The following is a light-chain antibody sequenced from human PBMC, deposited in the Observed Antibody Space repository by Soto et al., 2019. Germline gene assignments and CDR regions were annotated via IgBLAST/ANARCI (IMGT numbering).Light chain of an antibody. CDR2: EGN. CDR3: YSYAPSSTWV. J-gene: IGLJ3*02. CDR1: SSDVGSYDL. Sequence: QSALTQPASMSGSPGQSITISCTGTSSDVGSYDLVSWYQQHPGKAPKLMIYEGNRRPSGVSNRFSGSKSGNTASLTISGLQAEDEADYYCYSYAPSSTWVFGGGTKLTVL. V-gene: IGLV2-23*01.